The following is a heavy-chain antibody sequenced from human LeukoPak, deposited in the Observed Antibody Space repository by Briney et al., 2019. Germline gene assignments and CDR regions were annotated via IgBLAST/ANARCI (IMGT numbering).Heavy chain of an antibody. V-gene: IGHV4-39*01. D-gene: IGHD6-13*01. CDR2: IYYSGSA. Sequence: SETLSLTCTVSGGSISSSSYYWGWIRQPPGKGLEWVGSIYYSGSAYYNPSLKSRVTTSVDSSKNQFSLRLSPATAADTAVYYCARHRWAADTGSDDAFDIWGQGTMVTVSS. J-gene: IGHJ3*02. CDR3: ARHRWAADTGSDDAFDI. CDR1: GGSISSSSYY.